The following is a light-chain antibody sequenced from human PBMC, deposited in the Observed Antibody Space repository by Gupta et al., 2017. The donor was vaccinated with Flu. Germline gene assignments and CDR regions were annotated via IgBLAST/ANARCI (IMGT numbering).Light chain of an antibody. CDR2: EAS. CDR3: QQRSDWALT. J-gene: IGKJ4*01. Sequence: VVLTQSPANLSLSPGERATLSCRASPSIDTYLAWYQQKPGQGPRLLIYEASNRATGIPARFSGSGSGTDFTLTISSLEPEDFAVYYCQQRSDWALTFGGGTKVEI. V-gene: IGKV3-11*01. CDR1: PSIDTY.